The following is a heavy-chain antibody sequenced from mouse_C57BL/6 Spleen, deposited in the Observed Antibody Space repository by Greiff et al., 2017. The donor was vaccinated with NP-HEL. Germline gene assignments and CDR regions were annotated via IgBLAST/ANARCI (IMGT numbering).Heavy chain of an antibody. D-gene: IGHD1-1*01. CDR2: IAPSDSYT. CDR3: ARSSRIYYYGSSYAMGY. J-gene: IGHJ4*01. Sequence: VQLQQSGAELVKPGASVKLSCKASGYTFTSYWLQWVKQRPGQGLEWIGEIAPSDSYTNSNQKFKGKATLPVYPSSSTAYMQLSSLTSEDSAVYYCARSSRIYYYGSSYAMGYWGQGTSVTVSS. V-gene: IGHV1-50*01. CDR1: GYTFTSYW.